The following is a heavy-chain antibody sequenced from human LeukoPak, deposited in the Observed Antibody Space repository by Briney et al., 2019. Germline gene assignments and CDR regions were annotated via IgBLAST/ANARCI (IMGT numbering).Heavy chain of an antibody. D-gene: IGHD2-2*01. Sequence: ASVKVSCKASGYTFTGYYMHWVRQAPGQGLEWMGWINPNSGGTNYAQKFQGRVTMTRDTSISTAYMELSRLRSDDTAVYYCARQGCSSTSCYPPFYYYYYYMDVWGKGTTVTVSS. CDR2: INPNSGGT. CDR3: ARQGCSSTSCYPPFYYYYYYMDV. V-gene: IGHV1-2*02. J-gene: IGHJ6*03. CDR1: GYTFTGYY.